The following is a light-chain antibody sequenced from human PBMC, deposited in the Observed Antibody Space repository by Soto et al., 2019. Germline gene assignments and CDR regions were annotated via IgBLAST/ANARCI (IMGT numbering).Light chain of an antibody. CDR1: QSVGTW. Sequence: DIHKTQSPSTLSDSLGVRVNITCRASQSVGTWLAWYQQKPGKAPNVLIYKASTLQSGVPSRFSGSGSGTEFTLTISSLQPDDFATYYCQQYNNHWTFGQGTKVDI. CDR2: KAS. J-gene: IGKJ1*01. V-gene: IGKV1-5*03. CDR3: QQYNNHWT.